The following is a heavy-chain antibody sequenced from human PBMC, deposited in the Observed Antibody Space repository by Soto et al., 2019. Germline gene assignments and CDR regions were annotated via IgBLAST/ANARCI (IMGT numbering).Heavy chain of an antibody. CDR2: IYHSGST. CDR1: GGSISSGGYS. Sequence: PSETLSLTCAVSGGSISSGGYSWSWIRQPPGKGLEWIGYIYHSGSTYYNPSLKSRVTISVDRSKNQFSLKLSSVTAADTAVYYCAGSGHYHNSGMDVWGQGTKVTVSS. D-gene: IGHD3-22*01. CDR3: AGSGHYHNSGMDV. V-gene: IGHV4-30-2*01. J-gene: IGHJ6*02.